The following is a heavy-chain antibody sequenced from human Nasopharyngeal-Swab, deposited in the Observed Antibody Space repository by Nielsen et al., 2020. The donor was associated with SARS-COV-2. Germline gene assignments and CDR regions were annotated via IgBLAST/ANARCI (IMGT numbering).Heavy chain of an antibody. CDR2: ISYDGSNK. V-gene: IGHV3-30*18. J-gene: IGHJ3*02. CDR1: GFTFSPHG. D-gene: IGHD2-2*01. Sequence: GGSLRLSCAASGFTFSPHGMHWVRQAPGKGPEWVAVISYDGSNKYYADSVKGRFTISRDNSKNTLYLQMNSLRAEDTAVYYCAKNGGADIAVVPAAIVSSFDIWGKGTMVTVSS. CDR3: AKNGGADIAVVPAAIVSSFDI.